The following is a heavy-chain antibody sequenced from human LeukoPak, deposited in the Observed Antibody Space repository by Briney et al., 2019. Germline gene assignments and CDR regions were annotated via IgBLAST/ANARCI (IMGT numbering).Heavy chain of an antibody. J-gene: IGHJ4*02. CDR3: AREHCSSTSCYRGQFDY. Sequence: SETLSLTCTVSGGSISSYYWSWIRQPPGKGLEWIRYIYYSGSTNYNPSLKSRVTISVDTSKNQFSLKLSSVTAADTAVYYCAREHCSSTSCYRGQFDYWGQGTLVTVSS. V-gene: IGHV4-59*01. CDR1: GGSISSYY. CDR2: IYYSGST. D-gene: IGHD2-2*01.